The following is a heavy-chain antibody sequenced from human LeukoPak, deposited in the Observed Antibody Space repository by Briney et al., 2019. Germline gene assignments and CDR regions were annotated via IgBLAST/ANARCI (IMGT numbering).Heavy chain of an antibody. Sequence: GGALRLSCAASGFTFSSYGMHWVRQAPGKGREWVAVIWYDGSNKYYGDSVKGRFTLSRDNSKTTLYLQMNRLRDEDTAVYSCARRYFDYWGQGILVTVSS. V-gene: IGHV3-33*01. CDR3: ARRYFDY. J-gene: IGHJ4*02. CDR1: GFTFSSYG. CDR2: IWYDGSNK.